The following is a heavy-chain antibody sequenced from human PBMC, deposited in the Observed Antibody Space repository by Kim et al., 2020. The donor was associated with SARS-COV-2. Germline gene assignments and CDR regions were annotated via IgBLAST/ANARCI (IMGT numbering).Heavy chain of an antibody. Sequence: YAQKFQGRVTITADESTSTAYMELSSLRSEDTAVYYCAGSYGYYYYGMDVWGQGTTVTVSS. CDR3: AGSYGYYYYGMDV. D-gene: IGHD5-18*01. J-gene: IGHJ6*02. V-gene: IGHV1-69*01.